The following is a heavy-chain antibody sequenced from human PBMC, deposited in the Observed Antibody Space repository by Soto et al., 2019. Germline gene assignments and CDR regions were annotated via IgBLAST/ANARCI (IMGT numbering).Heavy chain of an antibody. CDR1: EGTLRDYA. Sequence: QVQLVQSGAEVKKPGSSVKVSCKASEGTLRDYAINWVRQAHGQGLEWMGGIIPMHGTVNYGQKFQGRVTITADESTTTVHMVVSSLRAEDTAVYYCTRDRSSGSYFFDYWGQGTLITVSS. CDR2: IIPMHGTV. D-gene: IGHD3-10*01. V-gene: IGHV1-69*01. J-gene: IGHJ4*02. CDR3: TRDRSSGSYFFDY.